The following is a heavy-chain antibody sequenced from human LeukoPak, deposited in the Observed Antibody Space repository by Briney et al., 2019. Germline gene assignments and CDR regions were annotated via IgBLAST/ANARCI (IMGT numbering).Heavy chain of an antibody. J-gene: IGHJ5*02. CDR2: IRSKAYGGTT. CDR1: GFTFGDYA. V-gene: IGHV3-49*03. CDR3: TRRRAVNWFDP. Sequence: GGSLRLSCTTSGFTFGDYAMSWFRQAPGKGLEWVGFIRSKAYGGTTDYAASVKGGFIVSRDDSISIAYLQMNSLKTEDTAVYYCTRRRAVNWFDPWGQGTLVTVSS. D-gene: IGHD1-26*01.